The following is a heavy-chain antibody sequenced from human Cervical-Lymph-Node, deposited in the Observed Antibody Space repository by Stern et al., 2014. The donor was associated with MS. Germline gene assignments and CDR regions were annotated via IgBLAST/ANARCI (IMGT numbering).Heavy chain of an antibody. D-gene: IGHD3-10*01. J-gene: IGHJ2*01. CDR3: VREDEFGSGRGYFEV. CDR2: INPSDGTT. Sequence: QVQLVQSGAAVKKPGASVTVSCKSSGDTLSHTYLHWVRQAPGQGLEWMGTINPSDGTTTYARKFSDRVNMTRDTSTTTVYMSMTSLRFEDTAVYYCVREDEFGSGRGYFEVWGRGTLVSVSS. V-gene: IGHV1-46*03. CDR1: GDTLSHTY.